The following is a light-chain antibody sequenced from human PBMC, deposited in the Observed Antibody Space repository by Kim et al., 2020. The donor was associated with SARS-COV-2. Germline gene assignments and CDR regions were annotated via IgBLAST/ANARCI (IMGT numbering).Light chain of an antibody. CDR3: QTWVTGAWV. J-gene: IGLJ3*02. Sequence: HPVLTQSPSASASLGASVKLTCTLSSGYSSYTIAWHQQQPEKGPRYLMQLKSDGSHSKGDGIPDRFSGSSSGAERYLTISSLQSEDEADYYCQTWVTGAWVFGGGTQLTVL. CDR2: LKSDGSH. V-gene: IGLV4-69*02. CDR1: SGYSSYT.